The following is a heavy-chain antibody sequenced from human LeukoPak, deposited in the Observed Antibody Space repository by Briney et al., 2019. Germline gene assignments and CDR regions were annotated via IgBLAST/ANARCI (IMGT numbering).Heavy chain of an antibody. CDR2: INHSGST. J-gene: IGHJ4*02. CDR1: GGSVSSGSYY. V-gene: IGHV4-39*07. CDR3: ARGRGRWLQSTYDY. Sequence: PSETLSLTCTVSGGSVSSGSYYWSWIRQPPGKGLEWIGEINHSGSTNYNPSLKSRVTISVDTSKNQFSLKLSSVTAADTAVYYCARGRGRWLQSTYDYWGQGTLVTVSS. D-gene: IGHD5-24*01.